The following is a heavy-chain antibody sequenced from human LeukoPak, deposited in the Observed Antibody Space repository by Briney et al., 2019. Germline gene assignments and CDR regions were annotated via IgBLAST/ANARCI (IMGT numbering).Heavy chain of an antibody. Sequence: GGSLRLSCVVSGFTFSSYSMIWVRQAPGKGLQWVANMKKDGSETKYVESVKGRFTISRDNAKNSLYLQMNSLRAEDTAVYYCGRHRSGSGTYFIDYWGQGTLVSVSS. CDR1: GFTFSSYS. CDR3: GRHRSGSGTYFIDY. D-gene: IGHD3-10*01. CDR2: MKKDGSET. V-gene: IGHV3-7*01. J-gene: IGHJ4*02.